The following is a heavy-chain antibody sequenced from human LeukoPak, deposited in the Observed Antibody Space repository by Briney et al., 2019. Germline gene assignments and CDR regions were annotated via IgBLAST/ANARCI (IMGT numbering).Heavy chain of an antibody. CDR3: ARDAGYCSSTSCYDNWFDP. CDR1: GGSISSYY. J-gene: IGHJ5*02. D-gene: IGHD2-2*01. CDR2: IYTSGST. Sequence: TSETLSLTCTVSGGSISSYYWSWIRQPAGKGLEWIGRIYTSGSTNYNPSLKSRVTMSVDTSKNQFSLKLSSVTAADTAVYYCARDAGYCSSTSCYDNWFDPWGQGTLVIVSS. V-gene: IGHV4-4*07.